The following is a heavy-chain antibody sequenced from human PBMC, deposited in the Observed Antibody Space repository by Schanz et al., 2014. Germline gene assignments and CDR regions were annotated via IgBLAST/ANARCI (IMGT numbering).Heavy chain of an antibody. CDR1: GFSLSSYN. V-gene: IGHV3-23*04. CDR3: AREIPMNRGDHYAMDV. CDR2: ISGSGGST. D-gene: IGHD3-10*01. J-gene: IGHJ6*02. Sequence: VQLVESGGGLVKPGESLRLSCAASGFSLSSYNMNWVRQAPGKGLEWVSVISGSGGSTYDADSVKGRFTIARDNSKNTLYLQMNSLRVEDTAIYYCAREIPMNRGDHYAMDVWGQGTTVTVSS.